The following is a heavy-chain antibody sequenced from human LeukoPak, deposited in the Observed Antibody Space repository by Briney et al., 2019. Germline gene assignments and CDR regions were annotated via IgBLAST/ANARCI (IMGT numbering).Heavy chain of an antibody. V-gene: IGHV3-11*01. J-gene: IGHJ4*02. Sequence: GGSLRLSCAASGFTFSDYYMSWIRQAPGKGLEWVSYISSSGSTIYYADSVKGRFTISRDNAKNSLYLQMNSLRAEDTAVYYCARERSVVIQWKLLVVDSYWGQGTLVTVSS. D-gene: IGHD1-26*01. CDR1: GFTFSDYY. CDR3: ARERSVVIQWKLLVVDSY. CDR2: ISSSGSTI.